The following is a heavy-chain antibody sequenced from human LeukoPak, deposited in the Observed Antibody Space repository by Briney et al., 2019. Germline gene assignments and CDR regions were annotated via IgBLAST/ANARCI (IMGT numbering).Heavy chain of an antibody. D-gene: IGHD1-14*01. Sequence: GGSLRLSCAASGFLFSRYWMSWVRQAPGKGLEWVANIKEDGSEKYYVESMKGRFTISRDNVKNSLYLQINSLRAEDTAVYYCARDSFETDIDYWGQGTLVTVSS. V-gene: IGHV3-7*01. CDR2: IKEDGSEK. CDR1: GFLFSRYW. J-gene: IGHJ4*02. CDR3: ARDSFETDIDY.